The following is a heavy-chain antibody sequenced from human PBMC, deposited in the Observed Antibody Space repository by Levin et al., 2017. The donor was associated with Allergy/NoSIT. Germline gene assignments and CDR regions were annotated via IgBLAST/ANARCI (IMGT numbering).Heavy chain of an antibody. Sequence: SETLSLTCTVYGGSFSGYYWSWIRQPPGKGLEWIGEINHGGSTGYNPSLKSRVTISVDTSKNQFSLKLNSLTAAATAVYYCASGSDYFDYWGQGTLVTVSS. CDR1: GGSFSGYY. V-gene: IGHV4-34*01. J-gene: IGHJ4*02. CDR3: ASGSDYFDY. CDR2: INHGGST.